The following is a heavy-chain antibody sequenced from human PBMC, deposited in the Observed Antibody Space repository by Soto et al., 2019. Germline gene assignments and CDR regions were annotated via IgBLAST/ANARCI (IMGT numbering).Heavy chain of an antibody. CDR1: GYTFTSYY. J-gene: IGHJ3*02. V-gene: IGHV1-46*01. D-gene: IGHD3-22*01. Sequence: ASVKVSCKASGYTFTSYYMHWVRQVPGQGLEWMGIINPSGDSTSYAQKFQGRVTMTRDTSTSTVYMELSSLRSEDTAVYYCARGLYYDSSGRMGAFDIWGQGTMVTVSS. CDR2: INPSGDST. CDR3: ARGLYYDSSGRMGAFDI.